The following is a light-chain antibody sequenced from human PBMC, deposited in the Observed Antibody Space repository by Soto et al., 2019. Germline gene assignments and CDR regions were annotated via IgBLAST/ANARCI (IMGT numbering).Light chain of an antibody. J-gene: IGKJ5*01. V-gene: IGKV1-9*01. CDR2: GAS. CDR3: QQLNSYPLT. CDR1: QGISSY. Sequence: IQLTQSPSSLSASVGDRVTITCRASQGISSYLAWYQQKPGKAPELLIYGASTLQSGVPSRFSGSGSGTDFTLTISSLQPEDFATYYCQQLNSYPLTFGGGTRLEIK.